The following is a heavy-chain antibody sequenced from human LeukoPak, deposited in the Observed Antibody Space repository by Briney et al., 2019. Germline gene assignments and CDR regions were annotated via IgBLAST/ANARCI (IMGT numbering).Heavy chain of an antibody. CDR3: ATDLYYYGSYSY. V-gene: IGHV1-69*04. CDR2: IIPILGIA. CDR1: GGTFSSYA. D-gene: IGHD3-10*01. J-gene: IGHJ4*02. Sequence: GASVKVSCKASGGTFSSYAISWVRQAPGQGLEWMGRIIPILGIANYAQKFQGRVTITADKSTSTAYMEPSSLRSEDTAVYYCATDLYYYGSYSYWGQGTLVTVSS.